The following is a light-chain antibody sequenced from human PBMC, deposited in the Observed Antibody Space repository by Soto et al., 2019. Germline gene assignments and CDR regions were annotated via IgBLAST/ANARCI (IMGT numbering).Light chain of an antibody. CDR3: QQYESTPPT. V-gene: IGKV4-1*01. CDR2: WAS. CDR1: QSVLYSSNNKNY. Sequence: DIVMTQSPDSLAVSLGERATINCKSSQSVLYSSNNKNYLAWYQQRPGQPPKLLIYWASTRESGVPDRFSGSRSGTDFTVTITSLQAEDVAVYYCQQYESTPPTFGQGTKLEIK. J-gene: IGKJ2*01.